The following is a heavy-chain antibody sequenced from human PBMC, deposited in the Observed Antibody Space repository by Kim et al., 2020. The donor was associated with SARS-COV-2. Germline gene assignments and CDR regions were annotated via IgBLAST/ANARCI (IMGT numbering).Heavy chain of an antibody. Sequence: GESLKISCKGSGYSFTSYWIGWVRQMPGKGLEWMGIIYPGDSDTRYSPSFQGQVTISADKSISTAYLQWSSLKASDTAMYYCARYKSGYVSYNYYGMDVWGQGTTVTVSS. CDR3: ARYKSGYVSYNYYGMDV. V-gene: IGHV5-51*01. CDR2: IYPGDSDT. CDR1: GYSFTSYW. D-gene: IGHD5-12*01. J-gene: IGHJ6*02.